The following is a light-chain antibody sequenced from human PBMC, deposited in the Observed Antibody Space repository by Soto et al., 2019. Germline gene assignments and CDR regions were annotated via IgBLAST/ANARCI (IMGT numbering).Light chain of an antibody. CDR1: PSVTNY. Sequence: EIVLTQSPATLSLSPGERATLSCRASPSVTNYLAWYQQKPGQAPRLVIYGAFNRATGIPARFSGSGSGTEFTLAISSLQSEDFALYYCQQYDSWPRTFGQGTKVDIK. CDR2: GAF. CDR3: QQYDSWPRT. J-gene: IGKJ1*01. V-gene: IGKV3-15*01.